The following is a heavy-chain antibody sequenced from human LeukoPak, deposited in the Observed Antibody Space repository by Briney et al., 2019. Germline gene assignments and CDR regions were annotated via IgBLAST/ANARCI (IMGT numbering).Heavy chain of an antibody. CDR2: ISSSSSTI. Sequence: GGSLRLSCAASGFTFNTYSMNWVRQAPGKGLEWVSYISSSSSTIYYADSVKGRFTISRDNAKNSLYLQMNSLRAEDTAVYYCASSRAVVIDYWGQGTLATVSS. V-gene: IGHV3-48*01. D-gene: IGHD3-22*01. J-gene: IGHJ4*02. CDR1: GFTFNTYS. CDR3: ASSRAVVIDY.